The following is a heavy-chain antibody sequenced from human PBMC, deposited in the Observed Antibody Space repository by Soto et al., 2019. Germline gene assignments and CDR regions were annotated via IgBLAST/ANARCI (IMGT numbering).Heavy chain of an antibody. V-gene: IGHV3-30*18. CDR3: AKEVLAAGQGWFDP. J-gene: IGHJ5*02. D-gene: IGHD6-25*01. CDR2: ISYDENTK. Sequence: QVQLVESGGGVVQPGRSLRLSCEASGFTFSTYGMHWVRQAPGKGLEWVAIISYDENTKYYADSLKGRFTISRDNSKNTLYLDINNVPPEDTAVYYCAKEVLAAGQGWFDPWGQGTLVTVSS. CDR1: GFTFSTYG.